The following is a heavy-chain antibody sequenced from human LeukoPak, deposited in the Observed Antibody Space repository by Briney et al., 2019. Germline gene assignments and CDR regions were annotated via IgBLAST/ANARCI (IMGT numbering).Heavy chain of an antibody. CDR1: GFTFSSYS. CDR2: ISSSSSTI. Sequence: GGSLRLSCAASGFTFSSYSMNWVRQAPGKGLEWVSYISSSSSTIYYADSVKGRFTISRDNSKNTLYLQMNSLRAEDTAVYYCARVAYNWNYEGHAFDIWGQGTMVTVSS. J-gene: IGHJ3*02. CDR3: ARVAYNWNYEGHAFDI. D-gene: IGHD1-7*01. V-gene: IGHV3-48*01.